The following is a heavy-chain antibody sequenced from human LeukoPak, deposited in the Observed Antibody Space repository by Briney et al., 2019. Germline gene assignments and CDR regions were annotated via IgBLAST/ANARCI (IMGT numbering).Heavy chain of an antibody. J-gene: IGHJ6*03. CDR1: GGSFSGYY. V-gene: IGHV4-34*01. D-gene: IGHD2-2*01. CDR3: ARLSFIVVVPAAMGYYYMDV. CDR2: INHSGST. Sequence: SETLSLTCAVYGGSFSGYYWSWIRQPPGKGLEWIGEINHSGSTNYNPSLKSRVTISVDTSKNQFSLKLSSVTAADTAVYYCARLSFIVVVPAAMGYYYMDVWGKGTTVTVSS.